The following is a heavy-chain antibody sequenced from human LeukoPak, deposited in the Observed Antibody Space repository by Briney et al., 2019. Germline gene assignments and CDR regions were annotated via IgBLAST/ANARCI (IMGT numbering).Heavy chain of an antibody. D-gene: IGHD3-16*01. J-gene: IGHJ5*02. V-gene: IGHV3-74*01. Sequence: GGSLRLSCAAPGYSFTNYCMHWVRQAPGKGLVWVSRITTDGTNTIYADSVRGRFTVSRDNAKNTLYLQMDSLRAEDTAVYYCARDRGINWFDPWGQGTLVAVSS. CDR3: ARDRGINWFDP. CDR2: ITTDGTNT. CDR1: GYSFTNYC.